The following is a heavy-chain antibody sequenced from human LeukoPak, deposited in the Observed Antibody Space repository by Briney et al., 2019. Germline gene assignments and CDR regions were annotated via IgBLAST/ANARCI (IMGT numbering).Heavy chain of an antibody. V-gene: IGHV4-39*02. D-gene: IGHD2-2*01. Sequence: SETLSLTCTVSGGSISSYYWGWIRQPPGKGLECIGSIYYSGSTYYNPSLKSRVTISVDTSKNHFSLKLSSVTAADTAVYYCASGFVVVPAATSWFDHWGQGTLVTVSS. CDR1: GGSISSYY. CDR2: IYYSGST. CDR3: ASGFVVVPAATSWFDH. J-gene: IGHJ5*02.